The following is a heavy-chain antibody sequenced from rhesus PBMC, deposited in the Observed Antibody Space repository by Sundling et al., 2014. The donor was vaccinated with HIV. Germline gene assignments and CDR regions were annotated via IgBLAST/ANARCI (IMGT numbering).Heavy chain of an antibody. CDR1: GASISGGYG. V-gene: IGHV4-122*02. J-gene: IGHJ4*01. CDR3: ARLPGYNGYKYYFDY. CDR2: ITYAGST. D-gene: IGHD5-36*01. Sequence: QVQLQESGPGLVKPSETLSLTCAVSGASISGGYGWGWIRQPPGKGLEWIGYITYAGSTSYNPSLKSRVTISTDTSRNQFSLNLSSVTAADTAVYYCARLPGYNGYKYYFDYWGQGVLVTVSS.